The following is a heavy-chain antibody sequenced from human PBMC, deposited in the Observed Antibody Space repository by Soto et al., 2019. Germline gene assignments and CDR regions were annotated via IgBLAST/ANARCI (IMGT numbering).Heavy chain of an antibody. Sequence: HPGGSLRLSCAASGFTFSSYEMNWVRQAPGKGLEWVSYISSSGSTIYYADSVKGRFTISRDNAKNSLYLQMNSLRAEDTAVYYCARENEDHSSSHDYYYYGMDVWGQGTTVTVSS. CDR2: ISSSGSTI. CDR3: ARENEDHSSSHDYYYYGMDV. J-gene: IGHJ6*02. D-gene: IGHD6-6*01. V-gene: IGHV3-48*03. CDR1: GFTFSSYE.